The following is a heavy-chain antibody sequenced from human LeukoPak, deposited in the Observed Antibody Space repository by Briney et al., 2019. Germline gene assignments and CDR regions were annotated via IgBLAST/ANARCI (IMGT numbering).Heavy chain of an antibody. CDR2: IYTSGST. CDR1: GGSISSGSYY. Sequence: PSETLSLTCTVSGGSISSGSYYWSWIRQPAGKGLEWIGRIYTSGSTNYNPSLKSRVTISVDTSKNQFSLKLSSVTAADTAVYYCARESPPTRFYDSIGYSYYFDFWGQGALVTVSS. CDR3: ARESPPTRFYDSIGYSYYFDF. D-gene: IGHD3-22*01. J-gene: IGHJ4*02. V-gene: IGHV4-61*02.